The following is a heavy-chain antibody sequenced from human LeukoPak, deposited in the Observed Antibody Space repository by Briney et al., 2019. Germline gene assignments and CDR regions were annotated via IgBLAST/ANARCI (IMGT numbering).Heavy chain of an antibody. D-gene: IGHD3-22*01. CDR3: ARDQNEYYYDSSGYSL. CDR1: GGSVSSGSYY. J-gene: IGHJ4*02. CDR2: IYYSGST. V-gene: IGHV4-61*01. Sequence: SETLSLTCTVSGGSVSSGSYYWSWVRQPPGKGLEWIGYIYYSGSTNYNPSLKSRVTISVDTSKNQFSLKLSSVTAADTAVYYRARDQNEYYYDSSGYSLWGQGTLVTISS.